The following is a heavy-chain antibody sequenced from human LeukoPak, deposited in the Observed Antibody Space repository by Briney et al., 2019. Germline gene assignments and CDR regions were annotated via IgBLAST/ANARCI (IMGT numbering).Heavy chain of an antibody. D-gene: IGHD2-21*02. CDR3: ARVGDAPYYYYMDV. CDR2: ISNDGDTK. V-gene: IGHV3-30-3*01. CDR1: GFTFSDYP. Sequence: GGSLRLSCAASGFTFSDYPMHWVRQSPGKGLVWVAVISNDGDTKSYARSVKGRFTISRDNSQNTLYLQMNSLSPDDTAVYYCARVGDAPYYYYMDVWGKGTTVIVSS. J-gene: IGHJ6*03.